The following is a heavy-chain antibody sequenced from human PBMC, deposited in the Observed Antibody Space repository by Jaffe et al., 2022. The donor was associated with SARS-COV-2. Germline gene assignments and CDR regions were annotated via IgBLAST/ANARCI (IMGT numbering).Heavy chain of an antibody. CDR2: ISYDGRNK. Sequence: QVQLVESGGGVVQPGRSLRLSCASSGFIFSSFTMHWVRQAPGKGLEWVAVISYDGRNKYYADSVKGRFTISRDDSKNTVYLQMNGLRPEDTAVYYCARDPQWDLFDYWGQGTLVTVSS. D-gene: IGHD1-26*01. CDR3: ARDPQWDLFDY. CDR1: GFIFSSFT. V-gene: IGHV3-30*04. J-gene: IGHJ4*02.